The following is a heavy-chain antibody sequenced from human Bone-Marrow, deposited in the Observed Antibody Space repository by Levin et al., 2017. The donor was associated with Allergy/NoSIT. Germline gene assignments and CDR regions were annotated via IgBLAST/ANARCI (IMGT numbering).Heavy chain of an antibody. D-gene: IGHD2-2*02. V-gene: IGHV7-4-1*02. Sequence: GESLKISCKASGYTFTSYAMNWVRQAPGQGLEWMGWINTNTGNPTYAQGFTGRFVFSLDTSVSTAYLQISSLKAEDTAVYYCARGSGVVVVPAAISENRGPNWFDPWGQGTLVTVSS. J-gene: IGHJ5*02. CDR1: GYTFTSYA. CDR3: ARGSGVVVVPAAISENRGPNWFDP. CDR2: INTNTGNP.